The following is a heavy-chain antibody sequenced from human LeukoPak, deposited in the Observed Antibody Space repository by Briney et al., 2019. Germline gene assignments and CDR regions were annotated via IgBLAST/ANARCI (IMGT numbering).Heavy chain of an antibody. D-gene: IGHD1-1*01. CDR3: ARRQTGTSYLDY. V-gene: IGHV4-59*08. CDR1: GGSIVSYY. Sequence: PSETLSLTCTVSGGSIVSYYWSWIRQPPGKGLEWIGYIYYSGSTNYNPSLKSRATISVDTSKNQFSLKLTSVTAADTAVYYCARRQTGTSYLDYWGQGTLVTVSS. J-gene: IGHJ4*02. CDR2: IYYSGST.